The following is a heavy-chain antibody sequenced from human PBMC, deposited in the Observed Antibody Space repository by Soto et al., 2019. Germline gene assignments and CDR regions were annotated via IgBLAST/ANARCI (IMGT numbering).Heavy chain of an antibody. CDR3: VKDKGAAAGFDY. J-gene: IGHJ4*02. CDR1: GFTFSNNG. Sequence: QVHLVESGGGVGQPGRSLRLSCAASGFTFSNNGMHWVRQAPGKGLEWMGVISYEGSEKYYAGSVKGRFTISRDNSKNTLYLQMDTLRAGDTAIYYCVKDKGAAAGFDYWGQGILVTVSS. D-gene: IGHD6-13*01. CDR2: ISYEGSEK. V-gene: IGHV3-30*18.